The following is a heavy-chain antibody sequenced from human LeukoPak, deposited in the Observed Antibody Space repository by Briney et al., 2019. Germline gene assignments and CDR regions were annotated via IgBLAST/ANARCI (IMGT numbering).Heavy chain of an antibody. CDR3: AKYGDYDPYYGMDV. V-gene: IGHV3-53*01. J-gene: IGHJ6*02. CDR2: IHDGDGT. CDR1: GFIVSSKY. Sequence: GGSLRLSCAASGFIVSSKYMSWVRQAPGKGLEWLSVIHDGDGTYYADSVKARFTISRDNSKNTLHLQMNSLRAEDTAVYYCAKYGDYDPYYGMDVWGQGTTVTVSS. D-gene: IGHD4-17*01.